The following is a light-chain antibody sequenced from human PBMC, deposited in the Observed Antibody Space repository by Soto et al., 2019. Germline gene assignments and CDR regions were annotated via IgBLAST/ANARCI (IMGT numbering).Light chain of an antibody. Sequence: EIVLTQSPGTLSLSPGERATLSCRASQSFGSSYLAWYQQKLGQAPRLLIYGASSRATGIPDRFSGSGSGTDFTLTITRLEPEDLAVYFCQQYGSSPYSFGDGTKLEIK. V-gene: IGKV3-20*01. CDR3: QQYGSSPYS. CDR2: GAS. CDR1: QSFGSSY. J-gene: IGKJ2*01.